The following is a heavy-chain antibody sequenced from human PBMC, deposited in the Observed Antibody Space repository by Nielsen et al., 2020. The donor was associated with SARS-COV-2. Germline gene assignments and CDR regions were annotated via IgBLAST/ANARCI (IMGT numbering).Heavy chain of an antibody. CDR2: IYHSGST. V-gene: IGHV4-4*02. CDR3: ARSAWSRASFDY. J-gene: IGHJ4*02. Sequence: SETLSLTCAVSGGSISSSNWWSWVRQPPGKGLEWIGEIYHSGSTNYNPSLKSRVTISVDKSTNQFSLKLSSVTAADTAVYYCARSAWSRASFDYWGQGTLVTVSS. CDR1: GGSISSSNW. D-gene: IGHD2-8*02.